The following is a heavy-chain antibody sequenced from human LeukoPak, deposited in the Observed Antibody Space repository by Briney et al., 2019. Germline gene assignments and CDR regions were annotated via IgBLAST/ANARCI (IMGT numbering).Heavy chain of an antibody. CDR2: VSGSGGST. CDR1: GFTFTSYA. CDR3: ATHGRYYGSGRGYFDY. Sequence: GGSLRLSCAASGFTFTSYAMSWVRQAPGKGLEWVSAVSGSGGSTYYADFVKGRFTISRDNSKNTLYLQMNSLRAEDTAVYYCATHGRYYGSGRGYFDYWGQGTLVTVSS. D-gene: IGHD3-10*01. V-gene: IGHV3-23*01. J-gene: IGHJ4*02.